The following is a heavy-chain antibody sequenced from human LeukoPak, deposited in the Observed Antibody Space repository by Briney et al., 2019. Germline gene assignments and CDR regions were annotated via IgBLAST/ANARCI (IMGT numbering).Heavy chain of an antibody. CDR3: ARAAPGAELQFDY. D-gene: IGHD1-26*01. V-gene: IGHV4-30-2*01. Sequence: SQTLSLTCAVSGGSISSGGYSWSWIRQPPGKGLEWIGYIYHSGSTYYNPSLKSRVTISVDRSKNQFSLKLSSVTAADTAVYYCARAAPGAELQFDYWGQGTLVTVSS. CDR1: GGSISSGGYS. J-gene: IGHJ4*02. CDR2: IYHSGST.